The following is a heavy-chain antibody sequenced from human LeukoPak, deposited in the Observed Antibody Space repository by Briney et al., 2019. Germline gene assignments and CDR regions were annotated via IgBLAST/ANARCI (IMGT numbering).Heavy chain of an antibody. CDR2: INHSGST. Sequence: PSETLSLTCAVYGGSLSGYYWSWIRQPPGKGLEWIGEINHSGSTNYNPSLKSRVTISVDTSKNQFSLKLSSVTAADTAVYYCARVRGSSGWYNYFDYWGQGTLVTVSS. J-gene: IGHJ4*02. CDR1: GGSLSGYY. V-gene: IGHV4-34*01. D-gene: IGHD6-19*01. CDR3: ARVRGSSGWYNYFDY.